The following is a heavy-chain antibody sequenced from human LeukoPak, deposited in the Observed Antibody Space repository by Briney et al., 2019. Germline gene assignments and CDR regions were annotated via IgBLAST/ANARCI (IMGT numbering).Heavy chain of an antibody. CDR2: IWYDGSNK. CDR1: GFTFSSYG. CDR3: VKVMAAAGTKEFDDAFDI. V-gene: IGHV3-33*03. J-gene: IGHJ3*02. D-gene: IGHD6-13*01. Sequence: GGSLRLSCAASGFTFSSYGMHWVRQAPGKGLEWVAVIWYDGSNKYYADSVKGRFTISRDNAKKSLYLQMNSLRPEDKALYYCVKVMAAAGTKEFDDAFDIWGQGIMVTVSS.